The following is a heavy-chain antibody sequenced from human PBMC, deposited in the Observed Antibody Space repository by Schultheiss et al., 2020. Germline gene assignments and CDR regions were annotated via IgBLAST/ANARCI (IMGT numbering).Heavy chain of an antibody. CDR3: ARGYCSSTSCYRGPYSNPRGEDY. CDR1: GFTFSSYA. D-gene: IGHD2-2*01. J-gene: IGHJ4*02. Sequence: GESLKISCAASGFTFSSYAMSWVRQAPGKGLEWVSAISGSGGSTYYADSVKGRFTISRDNAKNSLYLQMNSLRAEDTAVYYCARGYCSSTSCYRGPYSNPRGEDYWGQGTLVTVYS. V-gene: IGHV3-23*01. CDR2: ISGSGGST.